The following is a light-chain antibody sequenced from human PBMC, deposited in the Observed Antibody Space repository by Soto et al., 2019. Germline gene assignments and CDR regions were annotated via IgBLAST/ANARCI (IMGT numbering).Light chain of an antibody. J-gene: IGLJ1*01. V-gene: IGLV1-40*01. Sequence: QSVLTQPPSVSGAPGQRVTISCTGSSSNIGAGYDVHWYQQLPGTAPKLLIYGNSNRPSGVPDRFSGSKSGTSASLAITALQAEDEADYYCQSYDSSLSGPRVFGTGTKLTVL. CDR3: QSYDSSLSGPRV. CDR1: SSNIGAGYD. CDR2: GNS.